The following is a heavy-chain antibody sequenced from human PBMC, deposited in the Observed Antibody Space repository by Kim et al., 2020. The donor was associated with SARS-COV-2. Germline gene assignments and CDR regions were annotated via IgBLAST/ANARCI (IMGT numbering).Heavy chain of an antibody. D-gene: IGHD2-15*01. CDR3: TFREKCYPEAPDY. CDR2: IKSNAGGGTA. Sequence: GGSLRLSCAASGITFSDDWLSWVRQAPGKGLEWVGRIKSNAGGGTADYSVHVEGRFIIYSADSRIKLLLHMHRLKNEDTDDYSCTFREKCYPEAPDY. CDR1: GITFSDDW. V-gene: IGHV3-15*01. J-gene: IGHJ4*01.